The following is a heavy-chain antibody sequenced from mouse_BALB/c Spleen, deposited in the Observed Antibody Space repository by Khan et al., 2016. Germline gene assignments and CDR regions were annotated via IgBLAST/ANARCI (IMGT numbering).Heavy chain of an antibody. CDR1: GFEFRRYW. J-gene: IGHJ3*01. D-gene: IGHD1-1*01. V-gene: IGHV4-1*02. CDR3: GRGGYCRYPAY. CDR2: INPDSRTI. Sequence: EVKLLESGGGLVQPGGSLKLPCAASGFEFRRYWMSWVRQPPGKGLEWIREINPDSRTINYSTPLKDKFTISTDNANSTLYLHMSKVRSEDTALYYSGRGGYCRYPAYRGQ.